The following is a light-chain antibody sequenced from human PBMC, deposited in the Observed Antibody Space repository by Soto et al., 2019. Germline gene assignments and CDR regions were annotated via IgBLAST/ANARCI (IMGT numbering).Light chain of an antibody. J-gene: IGKJ2*01. CDR1: QSVSSSY. CDR3: QQYGSSPPNT. CDR2: GAS. V-gene: IGKV3-20*01. Sequence: EIVLTQSPGTLSLSPGERATLSCRASQSVSSSYLAWYQQKPGQAPRVLIYGASSRATGIPVRFSGSGSGTDFTLTISRLEPEDFAVYYCQQYGSSPPNTFGQGTKLEIK.